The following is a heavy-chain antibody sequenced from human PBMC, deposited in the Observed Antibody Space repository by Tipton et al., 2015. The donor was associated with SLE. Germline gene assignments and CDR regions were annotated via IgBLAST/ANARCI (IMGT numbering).Heavy chain of an antibody. CDR2: IYYSGST. D-gene: IGHD6-6*01. J-gene: IGHJ5*02. CDR1: GGSISSYY. CDR3: ARDGEYSSSWFDP. Sequence: LRLSCTVSGGSISSYYWSWIRQPPGKGLEWIGYIYYSGSTNYNPSLKSRVTISVDTSKNQFSLKLSSVTAADTAVYYCARDGEYSSSWFDPWGQGTLVTVSS. V-gene: IGHV4-59*12.